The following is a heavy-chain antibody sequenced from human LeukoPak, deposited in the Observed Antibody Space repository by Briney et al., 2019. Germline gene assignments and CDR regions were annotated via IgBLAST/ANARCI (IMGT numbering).Heavy chain of an antibody. CDR1: GYTFTSYA. CDR2: INTNTGNP. CDR3: VRQYSGYESLYFDS. Sequence: ASVKVSCKASGYTFTSYAMNWVRQAPGQGLEWMGWINTNTGNPTYAQGFTGRFVFSLDTSVSTAYLQISSLKAEDTAVYYCVRQYSGYESLYFDSWGQETLVTVSS. D-gene: IGHD5-12*01. J-gene: IGHJ4*02. V-gene: IGHV7-4-1*02.